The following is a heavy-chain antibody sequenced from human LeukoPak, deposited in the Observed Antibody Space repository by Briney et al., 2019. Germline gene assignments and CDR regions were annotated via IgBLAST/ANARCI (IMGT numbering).Heavy chain of an antibody. CDR2: ISGSGGST. CDR3: AKVGWSGSYFSHFDY. Sequence: PGGSLRLSCAASGFTFSTYSMNWVRQAPGKGLEWVSAISGSGGSTYYADSVKGRFTISRDNSKNTLYLQMNSLRAEDTAVYYCAKVGWSGSYFSHFDYWGQGTLVTVSS. D-gene: IGHD1-26*01. V-gene: IGHV3-23*01. J-gene: IGHJ4*02. CDR1: GFTFSTYS.